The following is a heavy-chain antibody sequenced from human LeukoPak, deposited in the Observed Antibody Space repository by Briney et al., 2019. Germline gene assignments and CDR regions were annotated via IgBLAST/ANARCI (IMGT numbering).Heavy chain of an antibody. CDR2: IKQDGSEK. D-gene: IGHD6-19*01. CDR3: ARGASTAVAADFDY. CDR1: GFTFSSYW. Sequence: PGGSLRLSCAASGFTFSSYWMSWVRQAPGKGLEWVANIKQDGSEKYYVDSVKGRFTISRDNAKNSLYLQMNSLRAEDTTVYYCARGASTAVAADFDYWGQGTLVTVSS. V-gene: IGHV3-7*01. J-gene: IGHJ4*02.